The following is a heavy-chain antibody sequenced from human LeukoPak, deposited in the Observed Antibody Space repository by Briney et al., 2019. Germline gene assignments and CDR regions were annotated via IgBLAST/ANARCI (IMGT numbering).Heavy chain of an antibody. CDR1: GFTFPNAW. CDR2: IKSKTDGGTT. D-gene: IGHD3-22*01. CDR3: AKYDTSVNFDY. Sequence: GGSLRLSCVASGFTFPNAWMSWVRQAPGKGLEWVGHIKSKTDGGTTDYPAPVKGRSIISRDDSKDTLYLQMNSLKTDDTAVYYCAKYDTSVNFDYWGQGTLVTVSS. V-gene: IGHV3-15*01. J-gene: IGHJ4*02.